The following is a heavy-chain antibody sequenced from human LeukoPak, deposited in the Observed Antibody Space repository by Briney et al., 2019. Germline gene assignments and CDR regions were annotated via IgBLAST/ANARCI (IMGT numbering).Heavy chain of an antibody. CDR1: GFTFSTYW. V-gene: IGHV3-7*02. CDR2: IKPDGTER. CDR3: ARGHYYDSSAYYYYYAMDV. J-gene: IGHJ6*02. D-gene: IGHD3-22*01. Sequence: GGSLRLSCAGSGFTFSTYWMSWVRQAPGKGLEWVASIKPDGTERYSVDSVKGRFTISRDNAKNTLYLQMNSLRAEDTAVYYCARGHYYDSSAYYYYYAMDVWGQGTTVTVSS.